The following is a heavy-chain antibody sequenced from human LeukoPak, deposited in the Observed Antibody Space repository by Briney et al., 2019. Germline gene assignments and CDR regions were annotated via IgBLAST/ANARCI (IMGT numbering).Heavy chain of an antibody. V-gene: IGHV3-7*03. CDR3: VRGGYSSSWFWIF. Sequence: GGSLRLSCAASGFTFRDYWMTWVRQTPRKGLEWAATIKKDGSEKYYVDSVRGRFAISRDNARDSLYLQMNSLRDDDTGMYYCVRGGYSSSWFWIFWGQGTLVTVSS. CDR1: GFTFRDYW. CDR2: IKKDGSEK. D-gene: IGHD6-13*01. J-gene: IGHJ4*02.